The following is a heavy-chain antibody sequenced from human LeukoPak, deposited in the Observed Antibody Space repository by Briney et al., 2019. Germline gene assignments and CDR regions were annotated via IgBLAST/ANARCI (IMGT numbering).Heavy chain of an antibody. V-gene: IGHV4-4*07. CDR3: AREEFNYGELGYSDH. J-gene: IGHJ4*02. D-gene: IGHD4-17*01. CDR1: GGSISRYY. Sequence: SETLSLTCTVSGGSISRYYWTGVRQPAGKGLEWIGRVDSSGSTNYNPSLNSRLTMSVDTSRNQFSLRLTSLTAADTAVYYCAREEFNYGELGYSDHWGRGTLVTVSS. CDR2: VDSSGST.